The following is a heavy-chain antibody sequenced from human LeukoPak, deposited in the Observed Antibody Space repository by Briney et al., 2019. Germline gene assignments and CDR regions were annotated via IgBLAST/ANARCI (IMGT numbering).Heavy chain of an antibody. V-gene: IGHV4-4*07. D-gene: IGHD2-21*01. CDR1: GGSISSYY. J-gene: IGHJ4*02. Sequence: SETLSLTCTVSGGSISSYYWSWIRQPAGKGLGWIGRIYTSGDTNYNPSLKSRVTMSVDTSKNQFSLKLSSVTAADTAVYYCARLAIEDYFDYWGQGTLVTVSS. CDR2: IYTSGDT. CDR3: ARLAIEDYFDY.